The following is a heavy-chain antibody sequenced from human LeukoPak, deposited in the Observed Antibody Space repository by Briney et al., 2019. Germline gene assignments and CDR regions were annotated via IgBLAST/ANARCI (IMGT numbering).Heavy chain of an antibody. V-gene: IGHV3-48*02. D-gene: IGHD2/OR15-2a*01. CDR1: EFTFSSYS. Sequence: GGSLRLSCAASEFTFSSYSMNWVRQAPGKGLEWVSYIDSGSSFKFYADSVKGRFAISRDSAKNSLYLQMNSLRDEDTAVYFCARNLLSWVNGMDVWGQGTTVTVSS. CDR3: ARNLLSWVNGMDV. J-gene: IGHJ6*02. CDR2: IDSGSSFK.